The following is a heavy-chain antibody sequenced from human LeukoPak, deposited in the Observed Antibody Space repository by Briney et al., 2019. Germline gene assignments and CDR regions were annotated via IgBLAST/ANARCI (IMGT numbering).Heavy chain of an antibody. Sequence: GGSLRLSCAASGFTLSSYSMNWVRQAPGKGLEWVSSISSSSSYIYYADSVKGRFTISRDNAKNSLYLQMNSLRAEDTAVYYCARGRYIVGASAWGQGTLVTVSS. CDR2: ISSSSSYI. CDR3: ARGRYIVGASA. D-gene: IGHD1-26*01. J-gene: IGHJ5*02. V-gene: IGHV3-21*01. CDR1: GFTLSSYS.